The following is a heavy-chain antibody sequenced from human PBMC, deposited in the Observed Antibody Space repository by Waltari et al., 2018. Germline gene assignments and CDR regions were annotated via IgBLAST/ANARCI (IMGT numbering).Heavy chain of an antibody. J-gene: IGHJ4*02. CDR3: ARSGGYIDY. D-gene: IGHD2-15*01. CDR1: GFSFSGSW. Sequence: EVNLVESGGGLVQPGGSLRLSCAASGFSFSGSWMHWVRQAPGKGLVWVSRINKNGDATSYADSVKGRFTISKDNAKNTLYLEMNSPRAEDTAVYYCARSGGYIDYWGQGTLVTVSS. CDR2: INKNGDAT. V-gene: IGHV3-74*01.